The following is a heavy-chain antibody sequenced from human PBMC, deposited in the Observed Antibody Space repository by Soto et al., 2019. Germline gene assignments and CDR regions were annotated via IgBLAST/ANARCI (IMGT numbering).Heavy chain of an antibody. CDR3: ARDNPRSPGWDV. CDR1: GFTLSSYS. V-gene: IGHV3-48*02. Sequence: EVQLVESGGGLVQPGGSLRLSCEASGFTLSSYSMNWARQAPGQGLEWVSYISSSSTTIYYADSVKGRFTISRDNAKNSLYLQMNSLRDEYTAVYYCARDNPRSPGWDVWGQGTTVTVSS. CDR2: ISSSSTTI. J-gene: IGHJ6*02.